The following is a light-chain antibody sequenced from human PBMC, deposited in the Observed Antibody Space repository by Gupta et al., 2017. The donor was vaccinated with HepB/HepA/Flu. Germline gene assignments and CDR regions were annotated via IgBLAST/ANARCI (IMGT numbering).Light chain of an antibody. CDR1: QSISSW. J-gene: IGKJ1*01. CDR3: QQYNSLSWT. CDR2: KAS. Sequence: DIQMTQSPSNLSASVGDRVTITCRASQSISSWLAWYQQKPGKAPKLLIYKASSLESGVPSRFSGSGAGTEFTLTISSLQPDDFATYYCQQYNSLSWTFGQGTKVEIK. V-gene: IGKV1-5*03.